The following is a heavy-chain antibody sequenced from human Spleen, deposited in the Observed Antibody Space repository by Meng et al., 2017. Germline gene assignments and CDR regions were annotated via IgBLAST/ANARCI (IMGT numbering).Heavy chain of an antibody. CDR1: GFTLDDYA. J-gene: IGHJ4*02. Sequence: GGSLRLSCAASGFTLDDYAMHWVRQAPGQGLEWVSLISWDGGSTYYADSVKGRFTISRDNAKNSLYLQMDSLRAEDTAVHYCAGDYGGNSGGYWGQGTLVTVSS. CDR3: AGDYGGNSGGY. V-gene: IGHV3-43D*04. D-gene: IGHD4-23*01. CDR2: ISWDGGST.